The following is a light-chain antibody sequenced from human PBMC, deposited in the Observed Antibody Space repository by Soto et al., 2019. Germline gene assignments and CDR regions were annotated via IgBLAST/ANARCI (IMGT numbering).Light chain of an antibody. V-gene: IGLV1-40*01. J-gene: IGLJ2*01. CDR1: SSNIGAGYD. CDR2: ANN. Sequence: QSVLTQPPSVSGAPGQRVTISCTGSSSNIGAGYDVHWYQQFPGTAPKLLIYANNNRPSGVPDRFSGSNSGTSASLAITELQAEDEADYYCQSYDTRLSGSVVLGGGTKLTVL. CDR3: QSYDTRLSGSVV.